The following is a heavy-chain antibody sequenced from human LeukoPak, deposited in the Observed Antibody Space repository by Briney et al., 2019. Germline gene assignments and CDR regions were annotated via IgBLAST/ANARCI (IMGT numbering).Heavy chain of an antibody. J-gene: IGHJ3*02. D-gene: IGHD2-2*01. Sequence: GGSLRLSCAASGFIFSTYGMHWVRQAPGRGLEWVSAISGSGGSTYYADSVKGRFTISRDNSKNTLYLQMNSLRAEDTAVYYCAKAAEEDIVVVPAARGAFDIWGQGTMVTVSS. CDR3: AKAAEEDIVVVPAARGAFDI. CDR2: ISGSGGST. V-gene: IGHV3-23*01. CDR1: GFIFSTYG.